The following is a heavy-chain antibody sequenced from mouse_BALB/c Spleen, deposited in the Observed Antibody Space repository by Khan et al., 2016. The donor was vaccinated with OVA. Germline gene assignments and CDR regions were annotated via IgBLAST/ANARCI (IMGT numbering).Heavy chain of an antibody. J-gene: IGHJ2*01. D-gene: IGHD1-2*01. V-gene: IGHV3-2*02. CDR1: GYSITSGYG. CDR3: ARTARIKY. Sequence: VQLQESGPGLVKPSQSLSLTCPVTGYSITSGYGWNWIRQFPGNKLEWMGYVSYSGSTKYNPSRKSRIALTRDTTKNQFVLQLNSVTTEDTATYYCARTARIKYWGQGTTLTVSS. CDR2: VSYSGST.